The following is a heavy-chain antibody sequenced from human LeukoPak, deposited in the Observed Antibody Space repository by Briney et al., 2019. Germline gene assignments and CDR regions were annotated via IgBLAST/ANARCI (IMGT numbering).Heavy chain of an antibody. Sequence: ASVKVSCKASGYTFTSYDINWVRQAPGQGLEWMGWISAYNGNTNYAQKLQGRVTMTTDTSTSTAYMELRSLRSDDTAVYYCAAWIQLWLQIVNWGQGTLVTVSS. D-gene: IGHD5-18*01. CDR3: AAWIQLWLQIVN. CDR2: ISAYNGNT. J-gene: IGHJ4*02. CDR1: GYTFTSYD. V-gene: IGHV1-18*01.